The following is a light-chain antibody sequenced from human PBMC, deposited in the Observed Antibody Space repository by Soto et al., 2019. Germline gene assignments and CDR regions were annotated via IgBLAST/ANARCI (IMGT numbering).Light chain of an antibody. J-gene: IGKJ4*01. Sequence: EIVMTQSPPTLSVSPGERATLSCRASQSVSSNLAWYQQKPGQAPRLFIYGASSRATGIPVRFSGSGSGTEFTLTISSLQSEDFAVYFCQQYNDWLALTFGGGTKVEIK. CDR3: QQYNDWLALT. CDR1: QSVSSN. V-gene: IGKV3-15*01. CDR2: GAS.